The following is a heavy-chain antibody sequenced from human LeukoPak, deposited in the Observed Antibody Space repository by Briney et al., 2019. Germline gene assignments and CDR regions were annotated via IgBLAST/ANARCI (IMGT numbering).Heavy chain of an antibody. Sequence: PSETLSLTCAVSGGSISSGGYSWSWIRQPPGKGLEWIGYIYHSGSTYYNPSLKSRVTISVDRSKNQFSLKLSSVTAADTAVYYCARDPTVTTENWFDPWGQGTLVTVSS. J-gene: IGHJ5*02. D-gene: IGHD4-17*01. CDR3: ARDPTVTTENWFDP. V-gene: IGHV4-30-2*01. CDR1: GGSISSGGYS. CDR2: IYHSGST.